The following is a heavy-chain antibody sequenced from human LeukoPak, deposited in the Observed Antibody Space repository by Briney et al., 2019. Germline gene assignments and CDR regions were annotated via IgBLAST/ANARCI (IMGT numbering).Heavy chain of an antibody. CDR1: GFTFSSYA. CDR3: ANEWYSSSWYGGPDY. J-gene: IGHJ4*02. D-gene: IGHD6-13*01. CDR2: ISGSGGGT. Sequence: PGGSLRLSCAASGFTFSSYAMRWVRQAPGKGLEWVSAISGSGGGTYYADSVKGRFTISRDNSKNTLYLQMNSLRAEDTAVYYCANEWYSSSWYGGPDYWGQGTLVTVSS. V-gene: IGHV3-23*01.